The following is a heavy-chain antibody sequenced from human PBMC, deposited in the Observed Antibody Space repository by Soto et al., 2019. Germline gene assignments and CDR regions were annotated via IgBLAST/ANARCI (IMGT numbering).Heavy chain of an antibody. Sequence: GYCLNISCKCSGYSFTSYWPGWLLRMPGKGLGWMDRMYPGEADSRSSSSFQGQVTISADESISTAYLQWSSLKASDTAMYYCARQGTAMVASFVDYYYGMDVWGQGTTVTVSS. CDR3: ARQGTAMVASFVDYYYGMDV. J-gene: IGHJ6*02. CDR1: GYSFTSYW. D-gene: IGHD5-18*01. CDR2: MYPGEADS. V-gene: IGHV5-51*01.